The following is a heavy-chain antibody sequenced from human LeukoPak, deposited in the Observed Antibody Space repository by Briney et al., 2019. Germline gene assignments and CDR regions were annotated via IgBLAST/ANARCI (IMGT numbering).Heavy chain of an antibody. CDR1: GGSINSRTYY. CDR2: IYYSGST. J-gene: IGHJ4*02. V-gene: IGHV4-39*01. CDR3: ARIYYDSSGYYYEFDY. D-gene: IGHD3-22*01. Sequence: SETLSLTCTVSGGSINSRTYYWGWIRQPPWKGLEWIGNIYYSGSTFYNPSLKSRITISIDTSNNELSLKLSSVPAADTAVYYCARIYYDSSGYYYEFDYWGQGTLVTVSS.